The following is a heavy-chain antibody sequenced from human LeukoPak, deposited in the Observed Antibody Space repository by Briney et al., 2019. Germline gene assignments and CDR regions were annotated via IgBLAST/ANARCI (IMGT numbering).Heavy chain of an antibody. Sequence: PSETLSLTCTVSGDSISSYYWSWIRQPPGKGLEWIGNINHSGSTNYNPSLKSRVAISADTSKDQFSLMLASVTAADTGVYYCATGYSSTCYYFDYWGQGTLVTVSS. CDR2: INHSGST. CDR1: GDSISSYY. CDR3: ATGYSSTCYYFDY. J-gene: IGHJ4*02. V-gene: IGHV4-59*01. D-gene: IGHD6-13*01.